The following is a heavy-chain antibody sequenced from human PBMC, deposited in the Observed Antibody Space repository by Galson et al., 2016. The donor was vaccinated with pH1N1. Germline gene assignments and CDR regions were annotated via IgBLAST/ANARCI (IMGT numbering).Heavy chain of an antibody. J-gene: IGHJ4*02. CDR3: SRKWLPDY. D-gene: IGHD5-12*01. Sequence: SLRLSCAVSGFTFTDYWMSWVRQTPGKGLEWVANIKQDGSVKYYVDSVRGRFTISRDNAMNSLYLQMNSLRAEDTAVYYCSRKWLPDYWGQGTLVTVSS. V-gene: IGHV3-7*01. CDR2: IKQDGSVK. CDR1: GFTFTDYW.